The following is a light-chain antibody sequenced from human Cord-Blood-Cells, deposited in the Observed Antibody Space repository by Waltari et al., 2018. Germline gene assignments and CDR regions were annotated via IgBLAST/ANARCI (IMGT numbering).Light chain of an antibody. CDR3: CSYAGSYTV. J-gene: IGLJ2*01. V-gene: IGLV2-11*01. CDR2: DVS. CDR1: SSDVGGYNY. Sequence: QSALTQPRPASGSPGQSVTISCTGTSSDVGGYNYFSWYQQHPGKAPKLMIYDVSKRPSGVPDRFSGSKSGNTASLTISGLQAEDEADYYCCSYAGSYTVFGGGTKLTVL.